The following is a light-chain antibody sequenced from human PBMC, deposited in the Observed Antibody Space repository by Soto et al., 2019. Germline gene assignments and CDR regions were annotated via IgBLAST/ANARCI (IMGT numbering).Light chain of an antibody. V-gene: IGLV1-40*01. CDR1: SSNIGAGYD. Sequence: QSVLTQPPSVSGAPGQRVTISCTGSSSNIGAGYDVHWYQQLPGTDPKLLIYGNSNRPSGVPDGFSGSKSGTSASLAITGLQAEDEADYYCQSYDSSLSGVVFGGGTQLPVL. J-gene: IGLJ2*01. CDR2: GNS. CDR3: QSYDSSLSGVV.